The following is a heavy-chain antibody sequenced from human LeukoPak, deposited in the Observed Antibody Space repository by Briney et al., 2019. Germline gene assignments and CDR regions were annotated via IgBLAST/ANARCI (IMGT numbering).Heavy chain of an antibody. V-gene: IGHV4-31*03. D-gene: IGHD1-26*01. CDR2: IYYSGST. CDR1: GGSISSGGYY. J-gene: IGHJ3*02. CDR3: AREVGTTGAFDI. Sequence: SETLSLTCTVSGGSISSGGYYWSWIRQHPGKGLEWIGYIYYSGSTYYNPSLKSRVTISVDTSKNQFSLKLSSVTAADTAVFYCAREVGTTGAFDIWGQGTMVTLSS.